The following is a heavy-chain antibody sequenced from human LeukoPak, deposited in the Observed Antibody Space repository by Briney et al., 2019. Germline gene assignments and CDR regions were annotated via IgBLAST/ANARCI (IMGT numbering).Heavy chain of an antibody. CDR1: GFTFSNYA. CDR2: ISPNGDTT. J-gene: IGHJ4*02. V-gene: IGHV3-64*02. D-gene: IGHD4-23*01. CDR3: ARKAHGDNPPADY. Sequence: GGSLRLSCAASGFTFSNYAMHWVRQAPQKGLEYVSAISPNGDTTLYADFVKSRFTISRDNSNNTLHLQMVSLRADDMAVYFCARKAHGDNPPADYWGQGTLVTVSS.